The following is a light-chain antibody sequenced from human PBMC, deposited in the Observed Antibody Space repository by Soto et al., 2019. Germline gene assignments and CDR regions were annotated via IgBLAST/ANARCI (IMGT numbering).Light chain of an antibody. CDR2: EVT. CDR3: SSYTNKNTWV. CDR1: SSDVGDYKY. V-gene: IGLV2-14*01. J-gene: IGLJ3*02. Sequence: QSALTQPASVSASPGQSITISCTGTSSDVGDYKYVSWYQQHPGKAPQLMIYEVTSRPSGVSNRFSGSTSGNTASLTISGLQDEDEAAYYCSSYTNKNTWVFGGGTQRTVL.